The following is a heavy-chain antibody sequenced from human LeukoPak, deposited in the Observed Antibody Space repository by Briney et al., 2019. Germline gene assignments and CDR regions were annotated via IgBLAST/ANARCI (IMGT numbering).Heavy chain of an antibody. CDR1: GFTFSSYS. J-gene: IGHJ4*02. CDR2: ISSSSSTI. V-gene: IGHV3-48*01. Sequence: GGSLRLSCAASGFTFSSYSMNWVRQAPGKGLGWVSYISSSSSTIYYADSVKGRFTISRDNAKNSLYLQMDSLRAEDTAVYYCAGTNYYASSGYYSSFDYWGQGTLVTVSS. D-gene: IGHD3-22*01. CDR3: AGTNYYASSGYYSSFDY.